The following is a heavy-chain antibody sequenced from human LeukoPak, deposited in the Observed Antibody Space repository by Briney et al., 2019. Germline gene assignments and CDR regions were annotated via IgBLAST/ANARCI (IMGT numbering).Heavy chain of an antibody. J-gene: IGHJ4*02. V-gene: IGHV3-21*01. CDR2: ISSSSSSI. Sequence: GGSLRLSCAASGFTFSSYGMSWVRQAPGKGLEWVSSISSSSSSIYYADSVKGRFTISGDNAKNSLYLQMNSLRAEDTAVYYCARGPLPDYWGQGTLVTVSS. CDR1: GFTFSSYG. CDR3: ARGPLPDY.